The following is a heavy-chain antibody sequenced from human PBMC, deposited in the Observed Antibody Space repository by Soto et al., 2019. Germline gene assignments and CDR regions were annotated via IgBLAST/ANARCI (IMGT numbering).Heavy chain of an antibody. CDR3: ARAPRGNYGYPSYFDY. CDR2: ISHGGNT. Sequence: SETLSLTCAVSGDSISSRNWWSWVRQPPGKGLEWIGEISHGGNTNYNPSLQSRVTISVDTSKNQFSLKLSSVTAADTAVYYCARAPRGNYGYPSYFDYWGQGTLVTVS. J-gene: IGHJ4*02. V-gene: IGHV4-4*02. D-gene: IGHD3-10*01. CDR1: GDSISSRNW.